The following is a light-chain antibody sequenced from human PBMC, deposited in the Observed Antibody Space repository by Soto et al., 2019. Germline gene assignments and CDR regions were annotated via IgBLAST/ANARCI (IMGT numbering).Light chain of an antibody. CDR3: CSYAGSSTYV. CDR1: SSDVGSYNL. J-gene: IGLJ1*01. V-gene: IGLV2-23*02. CDR2: GVS. Sequence: QSALTQPASVSGSPGQSITISCTGTSSDVGSYNLVSWYQQHSGKAPKLMIYGVSKRPSGVSNRFSGSKSGNTASLTISGLQAEDEADYFCCSYAGSSTYVFGTGTKLTVL.